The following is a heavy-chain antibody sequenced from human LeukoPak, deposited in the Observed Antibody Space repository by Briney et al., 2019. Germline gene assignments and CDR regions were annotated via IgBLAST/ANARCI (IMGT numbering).Heavy chain of an antibody. CDR1: GGSISSSYYY. CDR2: IYNSGST. V-gene: IGHV4-39*07. D-gene: IGHD6-19*01. J-gene: IGHJ4*02. Sequence: SETLSLTCLVSGGSISSSYYYWGWIRQPPGKGLEWIGSIYNSGSTYYNPSLKSRVTISIDTSKNQFSLRLNSVTAADTAVYYCARVFWSSGWYYFDYWGQGTLVTVSS. CDR3: ARVFWSSGWYYFDY.